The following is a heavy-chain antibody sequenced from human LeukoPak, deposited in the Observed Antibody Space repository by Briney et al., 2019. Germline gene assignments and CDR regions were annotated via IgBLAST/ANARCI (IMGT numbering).Heavy chain of an antibody. CDR3: AVPFVDV. CDR2: IYYTGNT. Sequence: SETLSLTCTVSGGSINSSSYYWGWIRQPPGKGLEWIGSIYYTGNTYYNPSLKSRVTISVDVSKNQFSLKLSSVTAADTAVYYCAVPFVDVWGQGTTVTVSS. V-gene: IGHV4-39*07. D-gene: IGHD3-16*01. CDR1: GGSINSSSYY. J-gene: IGHJ6*02.